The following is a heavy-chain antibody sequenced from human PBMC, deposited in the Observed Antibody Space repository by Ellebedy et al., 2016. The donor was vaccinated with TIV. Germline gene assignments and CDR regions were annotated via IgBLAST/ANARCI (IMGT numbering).Heavy chain of an antibody. V-gene: IGHV3-74*01. J-gene: IGHJ4*02. D-gene: IGHD3-10*01. Sequence: GESLKISCAASGFTFSNYWTHWVRQAPGKGLVWVSRLNRDGTSTNYADSVKGRFTLSRDNAKNTLYLQMNSLRDEDTAVYYCARGASNGSFVDYWGQGTLVTVSS. CDR2: LNRDGTST. CDR3: ARGASNGSFVDY. CDR1: GFTFSNYW.